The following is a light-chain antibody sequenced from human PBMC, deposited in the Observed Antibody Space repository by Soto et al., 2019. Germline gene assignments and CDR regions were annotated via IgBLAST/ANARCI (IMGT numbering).Light chain of an antibody. CDR1: SSDVGGYNS. CDR3: SSYAGSSTLV. V-gene: IGLV2-14*01. Sequence: QSVLTQPASVSGSPGQSITISCTVTSSDVGGYNSVSWYQQHPGKAPKLLIYEVSNRPSGFSNRFSVSKSGNTASLTTSGLQAEDEADYYCSSYAGSSTLVFGTGTKVTVL. J-gene: IGLJ1*01. CDR2: EVS.